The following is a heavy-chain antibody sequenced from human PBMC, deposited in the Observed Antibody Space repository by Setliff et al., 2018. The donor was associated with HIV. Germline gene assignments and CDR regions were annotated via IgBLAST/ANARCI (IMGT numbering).Heavy chain of an antibody. J-gene: IGHJ6*02. V-gene: IGHV3-48*04. Sequence: GSLRLSCVASGFTFSSYSMNWVRQAPGKGLEWVSYINSGSSTIYYADSVKGRFTISGDNAKNSLYLQMNSLRAEDTAVYFCARDNLYYNTWNASPVYGLDVWGQGTTVTVSS. CDR2: INSGSSTI. CDR1: GFTFSSYS. D-gene: IGHD3-3*01. CDR3: ARDNLYYNTWNASPVYGLDV.